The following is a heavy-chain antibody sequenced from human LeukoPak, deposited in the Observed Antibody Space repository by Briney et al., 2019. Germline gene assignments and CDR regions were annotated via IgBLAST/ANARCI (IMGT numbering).Heavy chain of an antibody. Sequence: PSETLSLTCAVDSGSFSAYYWSWIRQPPGKGLEWIGEINHSGSTNYNPSLKSRVTILVDTSKNQFSLKLSSVTAADTAVYYCAREGVGLAIGDYWGQGTLVTVSS. D-gene: IGHD3-16*01. CDR1: SGSFSAYY. CDR2: INHSGST. V-gene: IGHV4-34*01. J-gene: IGHJ4*02. CDR3: AREGVGLAIGDY.